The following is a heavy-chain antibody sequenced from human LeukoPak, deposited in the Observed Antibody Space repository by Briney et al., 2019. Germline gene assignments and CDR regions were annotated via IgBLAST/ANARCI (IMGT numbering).Heavy chain of an antibody. J-gene: IGHJ4*01. CDR3: ARDFRSGWYYFDY. Sequence: ASVKVSCKTSGYTFINYNIHWVRQAPGQGLEWMGIIIPSGGSTIYAQKFRGRVTMTRDTSTSTVYMELSSLSPEDTAVYYCARDFRSGWYYFDYWGQEPWLPSPQ. CDR2: IIPSGGST. D-gene: IGHD6-19*01. CDR1: GYTFINYN. V-gene: IGHV1-46*01.